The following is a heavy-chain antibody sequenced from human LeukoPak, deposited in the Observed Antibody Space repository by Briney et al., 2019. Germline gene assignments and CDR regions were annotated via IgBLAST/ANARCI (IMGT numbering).Heavy chain of an antibody. J-gene: IGHJ4*02. CDR1: GFTFDDYA. Sequence: GGSLRLSCAASGFTFDDYAMHWVRQAPGKGLEWVSGISWNSGSIGYADSVKGRFTISRGNAKNSLYLQMNSLRAEDTALYYCAKGARSESAGMVVGWGQGTLVTVSS. D-gene: IGHD2-21*01. CDR3: AKGARSESAGMVVG. CDR2: ISWNSGSI. V-gene: IGHV3-9*01.